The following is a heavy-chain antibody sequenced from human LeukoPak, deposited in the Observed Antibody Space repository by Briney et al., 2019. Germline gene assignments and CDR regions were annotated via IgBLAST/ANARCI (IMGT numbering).Heavy chain of an antibody. CDR2: IKQDGSEK. V-gene: IGHV3-7*01. D-gene: IGHD3-3*01. CDR1: GFTFSSYW. Sequence: GGSLRLSCAASGFTFSSYWMSWVRQAPGKGLEWVANIKQDGSEKYYVDSVKGRFTISRDNAKNSLYLQMNSLRAEDTAAYYCARDNSVKLLYDFWSGYYTPNYYFDYWGQGTLVTVSS. J-gene: IGHJ4*02. CDR3: ARDNSVKLLYDFWSGYYTPNYYFDY.